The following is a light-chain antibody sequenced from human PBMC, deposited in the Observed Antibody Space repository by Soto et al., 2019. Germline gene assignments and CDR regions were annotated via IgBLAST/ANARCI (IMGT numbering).Light chain of an antibody. J-gene: IGLJ3*02. V-gene: IGLV2-14*03. CDR2: EVS. CDR3: SSKSSGSTPML. Sequence: QSALTQPASVSGSPGQSITISCTGTSSDIGGYNFVSWYQQHPGRAPKLIIYEVSNRPSGVSDRFSGSKSGNTASLTISGLQTEDEADYYCSSKSSGSTPMLFGGGTKLTVL. CDR1: SSDIGGYNF.